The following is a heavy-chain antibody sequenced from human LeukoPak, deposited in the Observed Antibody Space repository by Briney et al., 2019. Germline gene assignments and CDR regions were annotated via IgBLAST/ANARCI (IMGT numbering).Heavy chain of an antibody. CDR2: VYNSGNT. Sequence: SETLSLTCTVSGGSISIYYWSWVRQPPGKGLEWMGYVYNSGNTDYNPSLKSRVTISVDTSKNQFSLKLSSVTAADTAVYYCARVCSTSCPKYGIDVWGQGTTVTVSS. J-gene: IGHJ6*02. D-gene: IGHD2-2*01. CDR1: GGSISIYY. CDR3: ARVCSTSCPKYGIDV. V-gene: IGHV4-59*01.